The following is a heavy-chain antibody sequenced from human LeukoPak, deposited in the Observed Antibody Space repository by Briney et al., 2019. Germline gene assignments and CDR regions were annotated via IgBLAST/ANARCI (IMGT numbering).Heavy chain of an antibody. CDR2: ISWNSGSI. CDR3: AKVYSSGWYKSTYYFDY. Sequence: GGSLRLSCAASGFTFDDYAMHWVRQAPGKGLEWVSGISWNSGSIGYADSVKGRFTISRDNAKNSLYLQMNSLRAEDTALYYCAKVYSSGWYKSTYYFDYWGQGTLVTVSS. V-gene: IGHV3-9*01. D-gene: IGHD6-19*01. CDR1: GFTFDDYA. J-gene: IGHJ4*02.